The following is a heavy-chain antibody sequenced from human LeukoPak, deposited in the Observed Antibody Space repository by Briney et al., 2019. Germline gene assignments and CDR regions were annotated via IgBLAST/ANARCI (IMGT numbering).Heavy chain of an antibody. CDR2: INHSGST. J-gene: IGHJ4*02. CDR3: ARIGVSSGWAFDY. Sequence: KPSETLSLTCAVYGESFSGYYWSWVRQPPGKGLEWTGEINHSGSTNYNPSLKSRVTISVDTSKNQFSLKLSSVTAADTAVYYCARIGVSSGWAFDYWGQGTLVTVSS. V-gene: IGHV4-34*01. D-gene: IGHD6-19*01. CDR1: GESFSGYY.